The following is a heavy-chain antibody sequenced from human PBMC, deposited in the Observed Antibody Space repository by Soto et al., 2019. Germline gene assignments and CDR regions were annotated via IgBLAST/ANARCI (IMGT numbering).Heavy chain of an antibody. CDR1: GASISSYY. CDR3: ARLSATVALEY. J-gene: IGHJ4*02. Sequence: SETLSLTCTVSGASISSYYWIWMRQPPGKGLEWIGYFYYSVDTNYNPSLKSRVTISVDTSRNQFSLKLSSVTAADTALYYCARLSATVALEYWGQGTLVTVSS. D-gene: IGHD4-17*01. V-gene: IGHV4-59*08. CDR2: FYYSVDT.